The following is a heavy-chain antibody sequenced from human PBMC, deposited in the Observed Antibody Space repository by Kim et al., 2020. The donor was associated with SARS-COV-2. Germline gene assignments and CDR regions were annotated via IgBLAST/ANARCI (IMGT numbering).Heavy chain of an antibody. CDR3: ARAPPSVRGVMLYYYYGMDV. J-gene: IGHJ6*02. V-gene: IGHV1-3*01. Sequence: ASVKVSYKASGYTFTSYAMHWVRQAPGQRLEWMGWINAGNGNTKYSQKFQGRVTITRDTSASTAYMELSSLRSEDTAVYYCARAPPSVRGVMLYYYYGMDVWGQGTTVTVSS. D-gene: IGHD3-10*01. CDR2: INAGNGNT. CDR1: GYTFTSYA.